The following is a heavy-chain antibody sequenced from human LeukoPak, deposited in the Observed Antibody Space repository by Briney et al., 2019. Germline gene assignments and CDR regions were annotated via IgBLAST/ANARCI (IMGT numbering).Heavy chain of an antibody. CDR1: GFTFSNYA. CDR3: GKPSRDFDSSGYDY. Sequence: PGGSLRLSCAASGFTFSNYAMSWVRQAPGKGLEWVSSISGPGSSTYSADSVKGRPTISRGNAKNTLYLLRHSLRAENTAIYYCGKPSRDFDSSGYDYWGQGTLVTVSS. CDR2: ISGPGSST. J-gene: IGHJ4*01. V-gene: IGHV3-23*01. D-gene: IGHD3-22*01.